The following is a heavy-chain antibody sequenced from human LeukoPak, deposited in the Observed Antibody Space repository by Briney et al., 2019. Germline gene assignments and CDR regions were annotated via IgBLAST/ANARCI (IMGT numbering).Heavy chain of an antibody. V-gene: IGHV3-23*01. CDR2: ITGRGDVP. J-gene: IGHJ5*01. D-gene: IGHD3-3*01. CDR1: GFTFGIYA. Sequence: GGSLRLSCAASGFTFGIYAMSWVRQAPGKGLEWVSSITGRGDVPFYADSRKDRFTISRDNWKNMLYLVMSSLRVEDTAVYYCAKDRPNYHENNGHYYTPNGDSWGQGTLVTVSS. CDR3: AKDRPNYHENNGHYYTPNGDS.